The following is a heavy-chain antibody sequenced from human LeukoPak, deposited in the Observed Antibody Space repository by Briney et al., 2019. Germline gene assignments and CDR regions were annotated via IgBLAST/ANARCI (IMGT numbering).Heavy chain of an antibody. V-gene: IGHV4-59*01. Sequence: SETLSLICTVSGGSISSYYWSWIRQPPGKGLEWIGYIYYSGSTNYNPSLKSRVTISVDTSKNQFSLKLSSVTAADTAVYYCARGDLYGDYHYWGQGTLVTVSS. D-gene: IGHD4-17*01. CDR1: GGSISSYY. J-gene: IGHJ4*02. CDR2: IYYSGST. CDR3: ARGDLYGDYHY.